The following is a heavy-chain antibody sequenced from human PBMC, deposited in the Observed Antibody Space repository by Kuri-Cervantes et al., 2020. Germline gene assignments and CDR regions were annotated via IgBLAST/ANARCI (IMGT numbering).Heavy chain of an antibody. V-gene: IGHV1-2*02. J-gene: IGHJ6*02. CDR3: ARGPFDDYYDSSAYYGMDV. Sequence: ASVKVSCKASGYSFTGYYMHWVRQAPGQGPEWMGWINPKTGGTNYAQKFQGRVTMTRDTSISTAYMELSRLRSDDTAVYYCARGPFDDYYDSSAYYGMDVWGQGTTVTVSS. CDR1: GYSFTGYY. D-gene: IGHD3-22*01. CDR2: INPKTGGT.